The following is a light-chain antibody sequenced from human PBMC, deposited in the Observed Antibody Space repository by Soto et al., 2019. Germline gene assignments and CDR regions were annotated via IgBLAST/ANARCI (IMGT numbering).Light chain of an antibody. CDR2: EAT. V-gene: IGLV2-23*01. CDR1: SSDVGKYNL. CDR3: SSHAGRGTVV. Sequence: QSALTQPASVSGSPGQSVTISCTGTSSDVGKYNLVSWYQQHPGKAPKLMIYEATKRPSGVSNRFSGSKSGNTASLTISGLQAEDEADYYCSSHAGRGTVVFGGGTKLTVL. J-gene: IGLJ2*01.